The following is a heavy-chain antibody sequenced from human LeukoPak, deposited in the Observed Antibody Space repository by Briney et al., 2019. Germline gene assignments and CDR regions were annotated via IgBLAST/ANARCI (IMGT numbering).Heavy chain of an antibody. CDR3: ARTYCDFWRSPYYYYYHYMDV. Sequence: PSETLSLTCAVYGGSFSGYYWSWIRQPPGKGLEWIGEINHSGSTNYNPSLKSRVTISVDTSKNQFSLKLSSVTAADTAVYYCARTYCDFWRSPYYYYYHYMDVWGKGTTVTVSS. J-gene: IGHJ6*03. V-gene: IGHV4-34*01. CDR1: GGSFSGYY. D-gene: IGHD3-3*01. CDR2: INHSGST.